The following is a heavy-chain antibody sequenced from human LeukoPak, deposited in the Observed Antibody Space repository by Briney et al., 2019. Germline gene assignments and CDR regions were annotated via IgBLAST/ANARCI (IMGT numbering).Heavy chain of an antibody. CDR2: ISSSSSTI. V-gene: IGHV3-48*01. Sequence: GRSLRLSCAASGFTFSSYSMNWVRQAPGKGLEWVSYISSSSSTIYYADSVKGRFTTSRDNAKNSLYLQMNSLRAEDTAVYYCARDQVAATHDYWGQGTLVTVSS. J-gene: IGHJ4*02. CDR1: GFTFSSYS. CDR3: ARDQVAATHDY. D-gene: IGHD6-19*01.